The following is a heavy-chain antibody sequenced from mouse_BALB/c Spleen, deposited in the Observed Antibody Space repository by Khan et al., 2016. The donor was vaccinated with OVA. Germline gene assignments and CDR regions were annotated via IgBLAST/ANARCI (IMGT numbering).Heavy chain of an antibody. CDR3: ARLYYGYGYFDV. J-gene: IGHJ1*01. V-gene: IGHV1-62-2*01. CDR1: GYTFTDYI. D-gene: IGHD1-1*01. CDR2: FYPGSGSI. Sequence: QVQLQQPGAELVKPGASVKLSCKASGYTFTDYIIHWVKQRSGQGLEWIGWFYPGSGSIKYNEKFKDKATLTADKSSSTVYMELSRLTSEDSAVYFCARLYYGYGYFDVWGAGTMVTVSS.